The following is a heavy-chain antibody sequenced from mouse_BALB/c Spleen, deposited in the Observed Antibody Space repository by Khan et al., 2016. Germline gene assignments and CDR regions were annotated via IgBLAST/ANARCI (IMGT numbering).Heavy chain of an antibody. V-gene: IGHV1-4*01. Sequence: QVQLQQSGAELARPGASVKMSCKASGSTFTTYTMQWVKQRPGQGLEWIGYINPSSNYSNYNQKFKDKATLTADKSSSTAYMQLSSLTSEDSAVYYCARGDGNNAYWGQGTLVTVSA. J-gene: IGHJ3*01. CDR1: GSTFTTYT. CDR3: ARGDGNNAY. D-gene: IGHD2-1*01. CDR2: INPSSNYS.